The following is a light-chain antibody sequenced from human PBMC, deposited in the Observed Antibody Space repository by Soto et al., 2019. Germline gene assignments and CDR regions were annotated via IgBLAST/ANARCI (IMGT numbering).Light chain of an antibody. CDR3: QQRSHWPST. CDR2: DAS. Sequence: EIVLTQSPATLSLSPGERATLSCRASQSVSSYLAWYQQKPGQAPRLLIYDASNRATGIPARFSGSGSGTDFTFIISSLEFADFAVYYCQQRSHWPSTFGGGTKVQIK. J-gene: IGKJ4*01. CDR1: QSVSSY. V-gene: IGKV3-11*01.